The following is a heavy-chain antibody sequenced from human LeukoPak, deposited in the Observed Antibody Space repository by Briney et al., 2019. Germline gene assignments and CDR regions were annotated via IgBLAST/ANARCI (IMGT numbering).Heavy chain of an antibody. D-gene: IGHD4-17*01. CDR3: VKDTAYGDSVGTFDY. J-gene: IGHJ4*02. CDR1: GFTFSSYG. V-gene: IGHV3-30*18. CDR2: ISYDGSNK. Sequence: GGSLRLSCAASGFTFSSYGMHWVRQAPGKGLEWVAVISYDGSNKYYADSVKGRFTISRDNSKNTLYLQMNSLRAEDTAVYYCVKDTAYGDSVGTFDYWGQGTLVTVSS.